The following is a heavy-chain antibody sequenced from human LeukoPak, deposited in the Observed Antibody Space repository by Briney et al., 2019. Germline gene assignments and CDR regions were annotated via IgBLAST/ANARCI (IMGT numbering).Heavy chain of an antibody. CDR2: IWEDGSNI. Sequence: GGSLRLSCAASGXTFSRYGMHWVRQAPGKGLEWVAVIWEDGSNIYYADSVKGRFTISRDNSKNTLYLQMNSLRAEDTAVYYCARVGYNSGWYEYWGQGTLVTVSS. D-gene: IGHD6-19*01. CDR1: GXTFSRYG. V-gene: IGHV3-33*01. CDR3: ARVGYNSGWYEY. J-gene: IGHJ4*02.